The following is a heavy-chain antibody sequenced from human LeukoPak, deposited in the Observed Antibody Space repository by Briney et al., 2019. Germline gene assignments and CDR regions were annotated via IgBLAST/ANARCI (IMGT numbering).Heavy chain of an antibody. CDR2: IFHNGET. CDR3: ARQPYTVGTYYFDY. J-gene: IGHJ4*02. Sequence: PSETLSLTCTVSGXSISSYYGSWIRQPPGEGLEWIGHIFHNGETKYNPSLKSRVTMSIDTSKNQLSLRLTSVTAADTAVYYCARQPYTVGTYYFDYWGPGTLVSVSS. D-gene: IGHD1-7*01. CDR1: GXSISSYY. V-gene: IGHV4-59*08.